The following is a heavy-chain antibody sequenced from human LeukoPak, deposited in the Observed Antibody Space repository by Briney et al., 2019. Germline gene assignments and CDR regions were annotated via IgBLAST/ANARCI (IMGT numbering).Heavy chain of an antibody. J-gene: IGHJ6*03. CDR1: GYTFTGYY. CDR3: ARWGIAAAGHYYYMDV. V-gene: IGHV1-69*05. Sequence: SVKVSCKASGYTFTGYYMHWVRQAPGQGLEWMGGIIPIFGTANYAQKFQGRVTITTDESTSTAYMELSSLRSEDTAVYYCARWGIAAAGHYYYMDVWGKGTTVTVSS. D-gene: IGHD6-13*01. CDR2: IIPIFGTA.